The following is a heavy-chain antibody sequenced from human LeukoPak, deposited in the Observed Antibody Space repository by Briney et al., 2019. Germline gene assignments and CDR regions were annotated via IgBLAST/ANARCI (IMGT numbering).Heavy chain of an antibody. J-gene: IGHJ5*02. D-gene: IGHD3-10*01. Sequence: SETLSLTCTVPGGSISSGDYYWSWIRQPPGKGLEWIGYIYYSGSTYYNPCLKSRVTISVDTSKNQFSLKLSSVTAADTAVYYCAREGPLWFGELLWGDNWFDPWGQGTLVTVSS. CDR1: GGSISSGDYY. CDR3: AREGPLWFGELLWGDNWFDP. CDR2: IYYSGST. V-gene: IGHV4-30-4*01.